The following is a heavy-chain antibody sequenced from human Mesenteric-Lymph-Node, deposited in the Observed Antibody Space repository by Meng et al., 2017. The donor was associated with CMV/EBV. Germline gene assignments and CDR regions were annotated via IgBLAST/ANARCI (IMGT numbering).Heavy chain of an antibody. V-gene: IGHV4-34*01. D-gene: IGHD4-23*01. Sequence: GQRTQWGAGLLKPSETLSLTCAVYGGSFSGYDWSWIRQPPGKGLEWIGEINHSGSTNYNPSLKSRVTISVDTSKNQFSLKLSSVTAADTAVYYCARHQRWLKSEGGFNYWGQGTLVTVSS. CDR3: ARHQRWLKSEGGFNY. CDR2: INHSGST. J-gene: IGHJ4*02. CDR1: GGSFSGYD.